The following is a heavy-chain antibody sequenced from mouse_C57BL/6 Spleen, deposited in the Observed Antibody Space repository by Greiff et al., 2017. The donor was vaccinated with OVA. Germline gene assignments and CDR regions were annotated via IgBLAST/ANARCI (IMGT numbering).Heavy chain of an antibody. V-gene: IGHV3-1*01. J-gene: IGHJ2*01. D-gene: IGHD2-5*01. CDR3: ARSYYSNYAYYFDY. CDR2: ISYSGST. CDR1: GYSITSGYD. Sequence: EVKLVESGPGMVKPSQSLSLTCSVTGYSITSGYDWHWIRHFPGNKLEWMGYISYSGSTNYNPSLKSRISITHDTSKNHFFLKLNSVTTEDTATYYCARSYYSNYAYYFDYWGQGTTLTVSS.